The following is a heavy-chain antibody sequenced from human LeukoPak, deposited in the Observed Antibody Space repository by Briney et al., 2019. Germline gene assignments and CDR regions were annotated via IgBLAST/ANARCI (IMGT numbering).Heavy chain of an antibody. Sequence: SETLSLTCTVSGGSISSYYWSWIRQPPGKGLEWIGYIYYSGSTNYNPSLKSRVTISVDTSKNQFSLKLSSVTAADTAVYYCARDADNSGSFVILDYWGQGTLVTVSS. CDR3: ARDADNSGSFVILDY. D-gene: IGHD3-10*01. CDR2: IYYSGST. J-gene: IGHJ4*02. V-gene: IGHV4-59*01. CDR1: GGSISSYY.